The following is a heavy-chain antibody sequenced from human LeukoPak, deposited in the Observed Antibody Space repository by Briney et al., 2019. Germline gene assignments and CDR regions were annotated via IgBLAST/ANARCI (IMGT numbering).Heavy chain of an antibody. D-gene: IGHD2-15*01. J-gene: IGHJ5*02. CDR1: GYTFTGYY. Sequence: ASVKVSCKASGYTFTGYYMHWVRQAPGQGLEWMGWINPNSGGTNYAQKFQGRVTMTRDTPISTAYMELSRLRSDDTAVYYCARDYYGGGTDWFDPWGQGTLVTVSS. CDR2: INPNSGGT. CDR3: ARDYYGGGTDWFDP. V-gene: IGHV1-2*02.